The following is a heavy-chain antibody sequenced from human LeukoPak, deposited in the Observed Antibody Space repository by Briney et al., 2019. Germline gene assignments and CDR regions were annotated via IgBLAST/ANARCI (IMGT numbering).Heavy chain of an antibody. Sequence: GGSLRLSCAASGFTSSSHALSWVRQAPGKGLEWVSSLGGSGYNTYYADSVKGRFTISRDNSKNTVYLQMNSLRAEDTAVYYCAKDPYGTRYFDYWGQGTLVTVSS. J-gene: IGHJ4*02. CDR2: LGGSGYNT. CDR3: AKDPYGTRYFDY. CDR1: GFTSSSHA. D-gene: IGHD2-2*01. V-gene: IGHV3-23*01.